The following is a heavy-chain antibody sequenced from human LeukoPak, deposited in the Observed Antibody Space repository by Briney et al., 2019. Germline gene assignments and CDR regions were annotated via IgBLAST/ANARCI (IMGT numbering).Heavy chain of an antibody. J-gene: IGHJ6*02. CDR2: INPNSGGT. Sequence: ASVKVSCKASGYTFTGYYMHWVRQAPGQGLEWMGWINPNSGGTNYAQKFQGRVTMTRDTSISTAYMELSRLRSDGTAVYYCARERSQWLGYYYGMDVWGQGTTVTVSS. V-gene: IGHV1-2*02. CDR3: ARERSQWLGYYYGMDV. CDR1: GYTFTGYY. D-gene: IGHD6-19*01.